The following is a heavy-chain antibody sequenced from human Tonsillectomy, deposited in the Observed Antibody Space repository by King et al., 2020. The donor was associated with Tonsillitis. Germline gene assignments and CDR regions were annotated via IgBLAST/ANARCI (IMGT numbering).Heavy chain of an antibody. CDR1: GFTFRSFG. CDR2: IRDDGSDK. CDR3: AKEEGDY. Sequence: VQLVESGGGVVQPGGSLRLSCAASGFTFRSFGMHWVRQAPGKGLEWVAFIRDDGSDKDYADSVKGRFTISRDNSKNTLYLQLNSLRGEDTAVYYCAKEEGDYWGQGTLVTVSS. V-gene: IGHV3-30*02. J-gene: IGHJ4*02.